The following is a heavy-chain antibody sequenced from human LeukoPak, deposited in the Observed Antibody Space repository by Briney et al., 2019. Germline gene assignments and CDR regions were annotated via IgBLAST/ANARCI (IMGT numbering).Heavy chain of an antibody. CDR3: ARLLHDSRGYYYFDC. Sequence: SEALSLTCTVSGVSISSYYWGWIRQPPGEGLQWLGSIYYSGSPYDNPSLKSRVTISVDTSKNLFSLKLSSVTAADTAVYYCARLLHDSRGYYYFDCWGPGTLVTVSS. D-gene: IGHD3-22*01. CDR2: IYYSGSP. CDR1: GVSISSYY. V-gene: IGHV4-39*01. J-gene: IGHJ4*02.